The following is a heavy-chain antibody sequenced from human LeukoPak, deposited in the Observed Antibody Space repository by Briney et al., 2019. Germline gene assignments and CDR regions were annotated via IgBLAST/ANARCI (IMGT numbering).Heavy chain of an antibody. Sequence: SETLSLTCTVSGYSISSGYYWGWIRQPPGKGLEWIGSIYNSGSTYYNPSLKSRVTISVDTSKNQFSLKLSSVTAADTAVYYCARTTMVRGTYYMDVWGKGTTVTVSS. CDR2: IYNSGST. CDR1: GYSISSGYY. D-gene: IGHD3-10*01. V-gene: IGHV4-38-2*02. CDR3: ARTTMVRGTYYMDV. J-gene: IGHJ6*03.